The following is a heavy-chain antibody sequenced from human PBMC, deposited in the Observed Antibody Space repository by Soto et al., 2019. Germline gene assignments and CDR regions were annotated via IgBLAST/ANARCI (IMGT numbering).Heavy chain of an antibody. CDR2: TYYRSKWYN. CDR1: GDSVSSNSAA. J-gene: IGHJ6*02. Sequence: QSQTLSLTCAISGDSVSSNSAAWNWIRQSPSRGLEWLGRTYYRSKWYNDYAVSVKSRITINPGTSKNQFSLQLNSVTPEDTAVYYCARDTRHLIVVVPAAPYGMDVWGQGTTVTVSS. D-gene: IGHD2-2*01. CDR3: ARDTRHLIVVVPAAPYGMDV. V-gene: IGHV6-1*01.